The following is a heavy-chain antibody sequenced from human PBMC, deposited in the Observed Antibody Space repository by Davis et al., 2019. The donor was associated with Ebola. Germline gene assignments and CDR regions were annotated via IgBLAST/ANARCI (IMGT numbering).Heavy chain of an antibody. V-gene: IGHV3-7*01. Sequence: GGSLRLSCAASGFTFSSYWMSWVRQAPGKGLEWVANIKQDGSEKYYVDSVKGRFTISRDNAKNSLYLQMNSLRAEDTAVYYCARGVMDDWFLGWFDPWGQGTLVTVSS. CDR2: IKQDGSEK. CDR3: ARGVMDDWFLGWFDP. CDR1: GFTFSSYW. J-gene: IGHJ5*02. D-gene: IGHD3-9*01.